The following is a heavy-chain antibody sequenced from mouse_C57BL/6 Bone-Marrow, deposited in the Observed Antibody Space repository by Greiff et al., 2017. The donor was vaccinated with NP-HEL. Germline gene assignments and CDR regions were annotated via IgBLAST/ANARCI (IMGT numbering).Heavy chain of an antibody. Sequence: QVQLQQSGAELARPGASVKLSCKASGYTFTSYGISWVKQRTGQGLEWIGEIYPRSGNTYYNEKFKGKATLTADKSSSTAYMELRSLTSGDSAVYFCARGITTVVDYWGQGTTLTVSS. CDR2: IYPRSGNT. CDR3: ARGITTVVDY. D-gene: IGHD1-1*01. CDR1: GYTFTSYG. J-gene: IGHJ2*01. V-gene: IGHV1-81*01.